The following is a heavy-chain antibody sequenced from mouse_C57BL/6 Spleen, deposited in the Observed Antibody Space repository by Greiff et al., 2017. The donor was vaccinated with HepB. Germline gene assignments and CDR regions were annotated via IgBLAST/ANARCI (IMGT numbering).Heavy chain of an antibody. V-gene: IGHV5-17*01. CDR1: GFTFSDYG. CDR3: AKNLALGRHAMDY. CDR2: ISSGSSTI. D-gene: IGHD4-1*01. J-gene: IGHJ4*01. Sequence: EVMLVESGGGLVKPGGSLKLSCAASGFTFSDYGMHWVRQAPEKGLEWVAYISSGSSTIYYADTVKGRFTISRDNAKNTLFLQMTSLRSEDTAMYYCAKNLALGRHAMDYWGQGTSVTVSS.